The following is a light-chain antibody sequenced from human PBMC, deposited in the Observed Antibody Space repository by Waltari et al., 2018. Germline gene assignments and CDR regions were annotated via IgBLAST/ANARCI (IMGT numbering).Light chain of an antibody. V-gene: IGLV4-69*01. Sequence: QLVVTQSPSASAPLGASVKLTCTLSSGHSSNIVAWLQQRPEKGPRYLMTVNSDGSHIKGDDIPDRFSGSSSGAERYLTISRLQPDDEADYYCQTGGHGTWVFGGGTTLTIL. CDR3: QTGGHGTWV. CDR2: VNSDGSH. CDR1: SGHSSNI. J-gene: IGLJ3*02.